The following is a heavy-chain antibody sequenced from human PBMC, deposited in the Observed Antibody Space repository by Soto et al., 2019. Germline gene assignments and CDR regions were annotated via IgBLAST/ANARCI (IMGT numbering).Heavy chain of an antibody. D-gene: IGHD4-17*01. V-gene: IGHV3-33*01. CDR2: IWYDGSNK. J-gene: IGHJ4*02. Sequence: ESGGGVVQPGRSLRLSCAASGFTFSSYGMHWVRQAPGKGLERVAVIWYDGSNKYYADSVKGRFTISRDNSKNTLYLQMNSLRAEDTAVYYCARDQGDYGDYVFDYWGQGTLVTVSS. CDR3: ARDQGDYGDYVFDY. CDR1: GFTFSSYG.